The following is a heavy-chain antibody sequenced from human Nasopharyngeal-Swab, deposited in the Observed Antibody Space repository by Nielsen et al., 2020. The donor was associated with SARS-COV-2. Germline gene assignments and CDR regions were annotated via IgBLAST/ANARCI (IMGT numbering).Heavy chain of an antibody. CDR1: GFTFSVYS. J-gene: IGHJ5*02. D-gene: IGHD3-10*01. Sequence: GESLKISCAASGFTFSVYSVNWVRQAPGKGLEWVSYISSSSSTIYYADSVKGRFTISRDNAKNSVYLQMHRLRAEDTAVYYCARGLSGGGFSVVQGVTGYDLWGQGALVTVSS. V-gene: IGHV3-48*01. CDR3: ARGLSGGGFSVVQGVTGYDL. CDR2: ISSSSSTI.